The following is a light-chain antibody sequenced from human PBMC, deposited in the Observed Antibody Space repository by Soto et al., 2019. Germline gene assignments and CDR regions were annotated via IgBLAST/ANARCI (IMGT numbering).Light chain of an antibody. V-gene: IGKV1-39*01. Sequence: DIQVTQSPSSMSASVGDSVTLTCRASHDIGTFLNWYQQRPGEAPKLLIYAASNLKTGVPFRFSGSGSGTEFTLTISSLQPEDFATYYCQKNFSSPSITFGQGTRLE. CDR2: AAS. CDR1: HDIGTF. J-gene: IGKJ5*01. CDR3: QKNFSSPSIT.